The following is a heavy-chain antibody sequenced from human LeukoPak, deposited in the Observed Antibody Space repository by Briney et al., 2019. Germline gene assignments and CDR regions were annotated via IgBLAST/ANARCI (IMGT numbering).Heavy chain of an antibody. CDR2: INPNSGGT. CDR1: GYTFTGYY. V-gene: IGHV1-2*02. CDR3: ARDLFMLAATKGFLDYYYGMDV. Sequence: ASVKVSCKASGYTFTGYYMHGVRQAPGQGPEWMGWINPNSGGTNYAQKFQGRVTMTRDTSISTAYMELSRLRSDDTAVYYCARDLFMLAATKGFLDYYYGMDVWGQGTTVTVSS. D-gene: IGHD3-16*01. J-gene: IGHJ6*02.